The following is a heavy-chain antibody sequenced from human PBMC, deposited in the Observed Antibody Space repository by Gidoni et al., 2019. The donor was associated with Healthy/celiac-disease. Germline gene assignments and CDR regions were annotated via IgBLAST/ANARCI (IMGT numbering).Heavy chain of an antibody. V-gene: IGHV3-15*01. J-gene: IGHJ3*02. D-gene: IGHD1-1*01. CDR2: SKSKTDGATT. CDR3: TTDHGELERRGDAFDI. CDR1: GLTFSKPW. Sequence: EVQLVESGGGLVKHGGSLRLSCAAYGLTFSKPWLSWVRQGPGKGLEWVGRSKSKTDGATTDYAAPVKGRFTISRDDSKNTMYLQMNSLKTDDTAVYYCTTDHGELERRGDAFDIWGQGTMVTVSS.